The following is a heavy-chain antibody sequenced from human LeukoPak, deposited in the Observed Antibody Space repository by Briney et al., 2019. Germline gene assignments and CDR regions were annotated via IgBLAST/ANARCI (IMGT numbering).Heavy chain of an antibody. CDR2: LWSNGRNQ. Sequence: GGSLRLSCAASGFSFSNYGMQWVRQAPGKGLEWVAVLWSNGRNQYYADSVKGRFTISRDNSKNTLYLQMNSLRAEDTAVYYCEQNLQWLVRRGGVHANWGQGTLVTVSS. D-gene: IGHD6-19*01. J-gene: IGHJ4*02. V-gene: IGHV3-33*06. CDR1: GFSFSNYG. CDR3: EQNLQWLVRRGGVHAN.